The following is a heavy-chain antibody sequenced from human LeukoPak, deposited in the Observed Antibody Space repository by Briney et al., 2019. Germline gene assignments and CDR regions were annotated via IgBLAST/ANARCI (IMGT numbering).Heavy chain of an antibody. CDR1: GFTFSSYD. J-gene: IGHJ4*02. CDR2: IGTAGDT. D-gene: IGHD6-19*01. CDR3: ARRSGIAVAGAFDY. Sequence: GGSLRLSCAASGFTFSSYDMHWVRQATGKGLEWVSAIGTAGDTYYPGSVKGRFTISRDNSKNTLYLQMNSLRAEDTAVYYCARRSGIAVAGAFDYWGQGTLVTVSS. V-gene: IGHV3-13*01.